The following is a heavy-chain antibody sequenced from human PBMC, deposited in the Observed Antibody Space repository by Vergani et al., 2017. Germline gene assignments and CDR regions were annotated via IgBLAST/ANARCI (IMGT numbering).Heavy chain of an antibody. CDR3: ARDTDEARGYSYGDLSD. J-gene: IGHJ4*02. Sequence: EVQLVESGGGLVQPGGSLRLSCAASGFTFSSYWMSWVRQAPGKGLEWVANIKQDGSEKYYVDSVKGRVTISRDNAKNSLYLQMNSLRAEDTAVYYCARDTDEARGYSYGDLSDWGQGTLVTVSS. CDR1: GFTFSSYW. D-gene: IGHD5-18*01. V-gene: IGHV3-7*01. CDR2: IKQDGSEK.